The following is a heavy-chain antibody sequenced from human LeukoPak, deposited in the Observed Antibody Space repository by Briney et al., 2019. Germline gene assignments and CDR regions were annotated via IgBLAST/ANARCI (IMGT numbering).Heavy chain of an antibody. CDR3: ARDTRIDYGGNLDY. V-gene: IGHV3-48*03. CDR1: GFTFSSYE. J-gene: IGHJ4*02. CDR2: ISSSGSTI. D-gene: IGHD4-23*01. Sequence: GGSLRLSCAASGFTFSSYEMNWVRQAPGKGLEWVSYISSSGSTIYYADSVKGRFTISRDNAKNSLYLQMNSLRAEDTAVYYCARDTRIDYGGNLDYWGQGTLVTVSS.